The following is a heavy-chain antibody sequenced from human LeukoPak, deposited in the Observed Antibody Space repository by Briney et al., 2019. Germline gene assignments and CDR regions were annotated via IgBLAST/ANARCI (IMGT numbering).Heavy chain of an antibody. CDR1: GGSISSGSYY. Sequence: SETLSLTCTVSGGSISSGSYYWSWIRQPAGRGLEWIGRINTSGSTNYNPSLKSRVTISVDTSKNQFSLKLSSVTAADTAVYYCARGDGDYGWFDPWGQGTLVTVSS. CDR2: INTSGST. D-gene: IGHD4-17*01. J-gene: IGHJ5*02. V-gene: IGHV4-61*02. CDR3: ARGDGDYGWFDP.